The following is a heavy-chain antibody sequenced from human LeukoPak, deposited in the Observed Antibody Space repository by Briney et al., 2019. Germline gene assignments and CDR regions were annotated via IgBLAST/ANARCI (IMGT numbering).Heavy chain of an antibody. J-gene: IGHJ4*02. CDR1: GGSISDYY. Sequence: SETLSLTCTVSGGSISDYYWSWIRQPPGKGLEWIGYVYYTGSTNYNPSLKSRVTISVDKSKNQFSLKLSSVTAADTAVYYCARVAFSSGWYCDYWGQGTLVTVAS. CDR3: ARVAFSSGWYCDY. V-gene: IGHV4-59*12. D-gene: IGHD6-19*01. CDR2: VYYTGST.